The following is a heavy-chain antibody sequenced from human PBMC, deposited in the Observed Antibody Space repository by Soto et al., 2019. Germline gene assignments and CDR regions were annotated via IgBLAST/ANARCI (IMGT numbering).Heavy chain of an antibody. D-gene: IGHD3-9*01. CDR1: GFTFSNYW. V-gene: IGHV3-7*05. CDR3: ARDADILTGSDAFDI. Sequence: GGSLRLSCAVSGFTFSNYWMSWVRQAPGKGLEWVANIKQDGSEKNYVDSVEGRFTISRDNAKNSLYLQMNSLRAEDTAVYYCARDADILTGSDAFDIWGQGTMVTVSS. J-gene: IGHJ3*02. CDR2: IKQDGSEK.